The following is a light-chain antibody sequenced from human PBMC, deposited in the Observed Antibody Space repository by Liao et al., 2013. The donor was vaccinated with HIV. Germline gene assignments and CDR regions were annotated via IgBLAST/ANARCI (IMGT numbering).Light chain of an antibody. Sequence: SYELIQPPSVSVSPGQTARITCSGDVLSKQYGFWYQQKPGQSPVLVIYQDTKRPPRIPERLAGANSGSAATLTISGAQAMDEADYYCQAWDSVSHVVFGGGTRLTVL. V-gene: IGLV3-1*01. J-gene: IGLJ2*01. CDR3: QAWDSVSHVV. CDR2: QDT. CDR1: VLSKQY.